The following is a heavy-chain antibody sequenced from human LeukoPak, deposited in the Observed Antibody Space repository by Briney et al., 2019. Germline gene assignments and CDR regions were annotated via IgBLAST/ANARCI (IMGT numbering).Heavy chain of an antibody. CDR3: AKTRMAAAAVTGY. CDR2: ISYDGSNK. Sequence: PGRSLRLSCAASGFTFSSYGMHWVRQAPGKGLEWVALISYDGSNKYYADSVKGRFTISRDNSKNTLYLQMNSLRAEDTAVYYCAKTRMAAAAVTGYWGQGTLVTVSS. J-gene: IGHJ4*02. D-gene: IGHD6-13*01. CDR1: GFTFSSYG. V-gene: IGHV3-30*18.